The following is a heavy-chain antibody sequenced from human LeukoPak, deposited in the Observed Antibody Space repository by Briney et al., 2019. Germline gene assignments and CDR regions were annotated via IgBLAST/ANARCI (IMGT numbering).Heavy chain of an antibody. CDR2: ISSSSSYI. V-gene: IGHV3-21*01. D-gene: IGHD3-22*01. Sequence: GGSLRLSCAASGFTFSSYSMNWVRQAPGKGLEWVSSISSSSSYIYYADSVKGRFTISRDNAKNSLYLQMNSLRAGDTAVYYCARDLPNYYDSSGYYGMLDYWGQGTLVTVSS. CDR3: ARDLPNYYDSSGYYGMLDY. CDR1: GFTFSSYS. J-gene: IGHJ4*02.